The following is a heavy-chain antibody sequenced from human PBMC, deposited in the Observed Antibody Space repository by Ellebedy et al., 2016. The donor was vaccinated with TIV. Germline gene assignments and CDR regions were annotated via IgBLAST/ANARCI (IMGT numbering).Heavy chain of an antibody. CDR2: INHSGST. V-gene: IGHV4-39*07. D-gene: IGHD5-24*01. Sequence: SETLSLXXTVSGGSISSSSDYWGWIRQPPGKGLEWIGEINHSGSTNYNPSLKSRVTISVDTSKNQFSLKLSSVTAADTAVYYCACPNLGAFDIWGQGTMVTVSS. J-gene: IGHJ3*02. CDR1: GGSISSSSDY. CDR3: ACPNLGAFDI.